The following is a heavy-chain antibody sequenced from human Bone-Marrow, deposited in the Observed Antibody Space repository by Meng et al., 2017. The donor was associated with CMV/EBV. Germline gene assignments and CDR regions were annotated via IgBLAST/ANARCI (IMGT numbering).Heavy chain of an antibody. CDR3: ARAPHSLRFLDY. J-gene: IGHJ4*02. CDR1: GFTFSSYA. CDR2: ISYDGSNK. Sequence: GGSLRLSCAASGFTFSSYAMHWVRQAPGKGLEWVAVISYDGSNKYYADSVKGRFTISRDNSKNTLYLQMNSLRAEDTAVYYCARAPHSLRFLDYWGQGTLVTVSS. V-gene: IGHV3-30*04. D-gene: IGHD3-3*01.